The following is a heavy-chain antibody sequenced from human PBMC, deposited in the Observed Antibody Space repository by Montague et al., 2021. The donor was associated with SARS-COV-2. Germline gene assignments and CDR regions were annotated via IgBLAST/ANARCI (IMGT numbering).Heavy chain of an antibody. CDR1: GGSFSDNF. Sequence: SETLSLTCAVSGGSFSDNFWTWIRQTPGKGLEWIGEINRSGSTNHNLSLKSRLSISIDTSKTQFYLNLRSSTAADTAIYYCARIGYYDRSGFSDFVRWFDPWGPGTLVTVSS. CDR3: ARIGYYDRSGFSDFVRWFDP. J-gene: IGHJ5*02. CDR2: INRSGST. V-gene: IGHV4-34*01. D-gene: IGHD3-22*01.